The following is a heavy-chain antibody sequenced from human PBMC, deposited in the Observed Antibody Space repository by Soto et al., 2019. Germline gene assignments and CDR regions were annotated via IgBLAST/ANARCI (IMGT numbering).Heavy chain of an antibody. CDR1: GYTFTGYY. Sequence: ASVKVSCKASGYTFTGYYMHWVRQAPGQGLEWMGWINPNSGGTNDAQKFQGRVTMTRDTSISTAYMELSRLRSDDTAVYYCARDRSDEEFDYWGQGTLVTVSS. D-gene: IGHD6-6*01. V-gene: IGHV1-2*02. J-gene: IGHJ4*02. CDR3: ARDRSDEEFDY. CDR2: INPNSGGT.